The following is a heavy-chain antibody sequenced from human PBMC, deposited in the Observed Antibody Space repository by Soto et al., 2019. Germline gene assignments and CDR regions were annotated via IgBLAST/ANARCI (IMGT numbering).Heavy chain of an antibody. V-gene: IGHV3-23*01. J-gene: IGHJ4*02. CDR3: ARGYVGSWSHFDS. CDR1: GFTFNNYA. CDR2: ISDSATTT. D-gene: IGHD2-15*01. Sequence: EDQLLESGGGSAQPGGSLRLSCVASGFTFNNYAMNWVRQAPGKGLEWVSSISDSATTTYYADSVKGRFTTSRDNSKNTLHLHMNSLRAEDTAVYFCARGYVGSWSHFDSWGQGTLVTVSS.